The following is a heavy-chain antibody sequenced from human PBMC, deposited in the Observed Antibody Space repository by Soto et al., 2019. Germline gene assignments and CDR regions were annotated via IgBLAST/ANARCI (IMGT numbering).Heavy chain of an antibody. CDR3: AKALRTPGPLYYDSDYFPPRDS. CDR1: GFTFTSYG. CDR2: ISYDGINR. V-gene: IGHV3-30*18. D-gene: IGHD3-22*01. Sequence: QVQLVESGGGVVQPGRSLRLSCAASGFTFTSYGMHWVRQAPGKGLEWVAVISYDGINRYYADSVKGRFTISRDNSKNSLYLQMQSLRAEDTAMYYCAKALRTPGPLYYDSDYFPPRDSWGQGTLVTVSS. J-gene: IGHJ4*02.